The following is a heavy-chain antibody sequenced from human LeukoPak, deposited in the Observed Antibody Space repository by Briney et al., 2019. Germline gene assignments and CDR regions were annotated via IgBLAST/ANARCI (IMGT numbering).Heavy chain of an antibody. Sequence: PGGSLRLSCAASGFTFSSYGMHWVRQAPGKGLEWVAFIRYDGSNKYYAASVKGLFTISRNTYKNTQYLQISSLRADTTVYYYCAKDQAVRTAGAFDIWGQGTMVTVSS. CDR2: IRYDGSNK. CDR3: AKDQAVRTAGAFDI. V-gene: IGHV3-30*02. D-gene: IGHD2-2*01. J-gene: IGHJ3*02. CDR1: GFTFSSYG.